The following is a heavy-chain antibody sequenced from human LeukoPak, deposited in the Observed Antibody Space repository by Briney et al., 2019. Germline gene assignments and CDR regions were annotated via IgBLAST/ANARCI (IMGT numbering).Heavy chain of an antibody. V-gene: IGHV4-59*08. D-gene: IGHD5-18*01. CDR2: IYYSGST. CDR1: GGSISSYY. CDR3: ASISSAAMVTIDY. Sequence: SETLSLTCTVSGGSISSYYWSWIRQPPGKGLEWIGYIYYSGSTNYNPSLKSRVTISVDTSKNHFSLKLTSVTAADTAVYYCASISSAAMVTIDYWGQGTLVAVSS. J-gene: IGHJ4*02.